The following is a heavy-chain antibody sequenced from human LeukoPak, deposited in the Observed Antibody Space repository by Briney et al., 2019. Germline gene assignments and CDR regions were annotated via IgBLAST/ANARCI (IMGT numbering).Heavy chain of an antibody. CDR3: ARDVTGDQSWFFDL. Sequence: ASVKVSCKASGYTFIGYYMHWVRQAPGQGLEWMGWINPNSGGTNYAQKFQGRVTMTRDTSISTAYIELSRLRSDDTAVYYCARDVTGDQSWFFDLWGRGTLVTVSP. D-gene: IGHD3-16*01. V-gene: IGHV1-2*02. CDR2: INPNSGGT. J-gene: IGHJ2*01. CDR1: GYTFIGYY.